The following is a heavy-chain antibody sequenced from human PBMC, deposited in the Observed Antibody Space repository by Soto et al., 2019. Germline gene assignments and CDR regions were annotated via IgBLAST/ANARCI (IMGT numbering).Heavy chain of an antibody. CDR1: GASISNYY. D-gene: IGHD2-2*01. CDR3: AKISRYCSSTSCPRYYYYGMDV. CDR2: VYHSGHT. V-gene: IGHV4-59*08. J-gene: IGHJ6*02. Sequence: SETLSLTCTVSGASISNYYWSWIRQPPGKGLEWIGYVYHSGHTNYNTSLKSRVTISVDTSKNQFSLKLSSVTAADTAVYYCAKISRYCSSTSCPRYYYYGMDVWGQGTTVTVSS.